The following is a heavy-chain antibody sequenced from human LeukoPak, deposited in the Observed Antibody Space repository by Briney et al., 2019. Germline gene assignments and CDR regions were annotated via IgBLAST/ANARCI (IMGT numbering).Heavy chain of an antibody. CDR3: ASGVEMATIHY. J-gene: IGHJ4*02. V-gene: IGHV4-59*01. D-gene: IGHD5-24*01. Sequence: SQTLSLTCTVSGGSISSYYWSWIRQPPGKGLEWIGYIYYSGSTNYNPSLKSRVTISVDTSKNQFSLKLSSVTAADTAVYYCASGVEMATIHYWGQGTLVTVSS. CDR1: GGSISSYY. CDR2: IYYSGST.